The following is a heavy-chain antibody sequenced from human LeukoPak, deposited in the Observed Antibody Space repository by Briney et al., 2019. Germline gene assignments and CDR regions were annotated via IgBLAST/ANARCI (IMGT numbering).Heavy chain of an antibody. Sequence: GESLKISCKGSGYRFSSYWIAWVRQMPGRGLELMGIIYPGDFDTRYSPSFQGQVTISVDKSINTAYLQWSSLKASDTATYYCARRIWLGESPIDYWGQGTLVTVSS. CDR1: GYRFSSYW. D-gene: IGHD3-10*01. J-gene: IGHJ4*02. V-gene: IGHV5-51*01. CDR2: IYPGDFDT. CDR3: ARRIWLGESPIDY.